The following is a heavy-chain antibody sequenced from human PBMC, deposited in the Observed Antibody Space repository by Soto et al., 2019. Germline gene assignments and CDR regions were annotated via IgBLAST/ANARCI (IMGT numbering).Heavy chain of an antibody. CDR1: GFTFSSYG. Sequence: PGGSLRLSCAASGFTFSSYGMHWVRQAPGKGLEWVAVISYDGSNKYYADSVKGRFTISRDNSKNTLYLQMNSLRAEDTAVYYCAKGGSYNKGPIDYWRQRT. D-gene: IGHD3-10*01. J-gene: IGHJ4*03. V-gene: IGHV3-30*18. CDR3: AKGGSYNKGPIDY. CDR2: ISYDGSNK.